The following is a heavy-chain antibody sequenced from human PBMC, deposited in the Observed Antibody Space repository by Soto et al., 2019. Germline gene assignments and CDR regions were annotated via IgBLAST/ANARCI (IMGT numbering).Heavy chain of an antibody. CDR2: INHSGST. V-gene: IGHV4-34*01. D-gene: IGHD3-10*01. J-gene: IGHJ3*02. Sequence: PSETLSLTCAVYGGSFSGYYWSWIRQPPGKGLEWIGEINHSGSTNYNPSIKSRVTISVDTSKNQFSLKLSSVSAADTAVYYCARVNHLITMVRGVIIVMGAFDIWGQGTMVTVSS. CDR3: ARVNHLITMVRGVIIVMGAFDI. CDR1: GGSFSGYY.